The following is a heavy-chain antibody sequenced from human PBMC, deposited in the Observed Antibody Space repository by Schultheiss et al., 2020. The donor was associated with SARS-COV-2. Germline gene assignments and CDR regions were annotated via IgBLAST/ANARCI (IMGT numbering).Heavy chain of an antibody. CDR3: ARAYYYDSSGYYNSDYYYGMDV. D-gene: IGHD3-22*01. Sequence: AGSLRLSCAASGFTVSSNYMSWVRQAPGKGLEWVSVIYSGGSTYYADSVKGRFTISRDNSKNTLYLQMNSLRAEDTAVYYCARAYYYDSSGYYNSDYYYGMDVWGQGTTVTVSS. V-gene: IGHV3-53*01. J-gene: IGHJ6*02. CDR1: GFTVSSNY. CDR2: IYSGGST.